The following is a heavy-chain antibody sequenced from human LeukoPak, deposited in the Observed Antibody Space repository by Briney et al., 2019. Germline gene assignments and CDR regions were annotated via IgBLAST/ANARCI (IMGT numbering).Heavy chain of an antibody. V-gene: IGHV3-21*01. CDR2: ISSSSSYI. D-gene: IGHD3-3*02. J-gene: IGHJ4*02. CDR3: ARDHPVTKELVLAPQRIFYQ. Sequence: PGGSLRLSCAASRFTFTDYTMNCVRQAPGKGLEWVSSISSSSSYINYADSVKGRFTISRDNAKNSVYLQMKNLRAEDTAVYYCARDHPVTKELVLAPQRIFYQWGQGTLVTVSS. CDR1: RFTFTDYT.